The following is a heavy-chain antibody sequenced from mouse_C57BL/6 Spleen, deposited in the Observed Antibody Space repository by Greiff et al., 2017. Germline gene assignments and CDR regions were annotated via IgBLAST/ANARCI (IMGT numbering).Heavy chain of an antibody. Sequence: QVQLQQSGPELVKPGASVKISCKASGYAFSSSWMNWVKQRPGKGLEWIGRIYPGGGDTNYNGKFKGKATLTADKSSSTAYMQLSSLTSEDSAVYFCAREGGYFDYWGQGTTLTVSS. J-gene: IGHJ2*01. CDR2: IYPGGGDT. CDR3: AREGGYFDY. V-gene: IGHV1-82*01. CDR1: GYAFSSSW.